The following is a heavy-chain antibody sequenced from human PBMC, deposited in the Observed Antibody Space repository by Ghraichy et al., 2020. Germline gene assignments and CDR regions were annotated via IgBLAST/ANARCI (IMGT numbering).Heavy chain of an antibody. Sequence: LSLICAASGFTFSRHWMSWVRQAPGKGLEWVASIKSDGSDSFYVYSVKGRFTISRDNAKNSVSLEMNSLRAEDTAVYYCARDPYGDYKYGGTDYWGQGTLVSVSS. D-gene: IGHD4-17*01. CDR1: GFTFSRHW. J-gene: IGHJ4*02. CDR3: ARDPYGDYKYGGTDY. CDR2: IKSDGSDS. V-gene: IGHV3-7*01.